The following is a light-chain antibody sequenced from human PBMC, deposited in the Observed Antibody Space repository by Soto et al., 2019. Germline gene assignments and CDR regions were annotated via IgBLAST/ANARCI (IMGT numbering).Light chain of an antibody. CDR3: ETWDNSMSVGV. CDR2: ENN. CDR1: SSNIGNNY. V-gene: IGLV1-51*02. J-gene: IGLJ2*01. Sequence: QSVLTQPPSVSAAPGQKVTISCSGSSSNIGNNYVSWYQHLPGTAPQLLMDENNKRPPGTPAQFSGSKSGASATLGITARQPGDEADDYCETWDNSMSVGVFGGGTKLTVL.